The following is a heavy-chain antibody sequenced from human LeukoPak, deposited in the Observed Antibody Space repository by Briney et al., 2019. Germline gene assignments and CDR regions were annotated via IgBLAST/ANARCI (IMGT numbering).Heavy chain of an antibody. CDR1: GGSISTYH. V-gene: IGHV4-4*07. J-gene: IGHJ5*02. Sequence: SETLSLTCTVSGGSISTYHWNWIRQPAGKGLEWIGRIQNSDTNYNPSLKSRVIISVDTSKKQLSLKLSSVTAADTAVYYCARRTDSGSYNWFDHCGQGTLVTVSS. CDR3: ARRTDSGSYNWFDH. CDR2: IQNSDT. D-gene: IGHD1-26*01.